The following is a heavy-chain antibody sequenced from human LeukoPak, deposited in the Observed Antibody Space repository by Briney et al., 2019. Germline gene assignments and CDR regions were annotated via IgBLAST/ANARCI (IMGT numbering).Heavy chain of an antibody. CDR2: ISSSSNTI. Sequence: GGSLRLSCAASGFTFSSYSMNWVRQAPGKGLEWVSYISSSSNTIYYADSVKGRFTISRDNAKNSLYLQMNSLRAEDTAVYYCAPGYCSTTSCYHYFGYWGQGTLVTVSS. CDR3: APGYCSTTSCYHYFGY. D-gene: IGHD2-2*01. J-gene: IGHJ4*02. V-gene: IGHV3-48*01. CDR1: GFTFSSYS.